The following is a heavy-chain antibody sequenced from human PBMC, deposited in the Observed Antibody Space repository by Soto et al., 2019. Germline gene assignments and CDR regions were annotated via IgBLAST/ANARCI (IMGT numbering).Heavy chain of an antibody. D-gene: IGHD3-10*01. V-gene: IGHV3-30*18. Sequence: QVRLVESGGGVVPPGRSLRLSCAASGFTFSSYGMHWVRQTPGEGLEWVAFISYDGGNKYYADSVKGRFAISRDNSRNTLDLQMSRLRPDDTAVYYCVKDYLIRGVVSEVDDYWGQGTLVAVAS. CDR3: VKDYLIRGVVSEVDDY. CDR1: GFTFSSYG. J-gene: IGHJ4*02. CDR2: ISYDGGNK.